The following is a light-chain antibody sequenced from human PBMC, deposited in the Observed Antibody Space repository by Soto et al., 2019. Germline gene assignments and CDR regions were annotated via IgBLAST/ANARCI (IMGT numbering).Light chain of an antibody. J-gene: IGKJ4*01. CDR3: QQRSNWPLT. V-gene: IGKV3-11*01. CDR2: GAS. Sequence: EIVLTQSPATLSLSPGERATLSCRASQSVSSYLAWYQQKPGQAPRLLIYGASNGATGIPARFSGSGSGTDFTLTISSLEPEDLAVYYCQQRSNWPLTFGGGTKVEIK. CDR1: QSVSSY.